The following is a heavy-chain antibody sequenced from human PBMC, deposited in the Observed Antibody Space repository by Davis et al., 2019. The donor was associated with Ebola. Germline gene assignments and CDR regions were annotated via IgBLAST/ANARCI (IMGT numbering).Heavy chain of an antibody. D-gene: IGHD1-14*01. J-gene: IGHJ4*02. CDR3: HAGFDY. Sequence: GESLKISCAASGFTFSGSAMHWVRQASGKGLEWVGRIRSKANSYATAYAASVKGRFTISRDDSKNTAYLQMNSLKTEDTAVYYCHAGFDYWGQGTLGTVSS. V-gene: IGHV3-73*01. CDR1: GFTFSGSA. CDR2: IRSKANSYAT.